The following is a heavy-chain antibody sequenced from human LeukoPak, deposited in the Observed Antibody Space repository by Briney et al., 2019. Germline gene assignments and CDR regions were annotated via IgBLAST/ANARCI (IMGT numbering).Heavy chain of an antibody. CDR2: IKQDGSEK. CDR1: GFTFSSYW. CDR3: ASSRGYYGYNIDY. Sequence: PGGSLRLSCAASGFTFSSYWMSWVRQAPGKGLEWVANIKQDGSEKYYVDSVKGRFTISRDNAKNSLYLQMNSLRAEDTAVYYCASSRGYYGYNIDYWGQGTLVTVSS. J-gene: IGHJ4*02. D-gene: IGHD5-24*01. V-gene: IGHV3-7*01.